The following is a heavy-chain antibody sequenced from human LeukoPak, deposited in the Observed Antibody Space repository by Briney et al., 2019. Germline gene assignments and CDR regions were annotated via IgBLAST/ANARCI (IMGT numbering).Heavy chain of an antibody. D-gene: IGHD1-7*01. J-gene: IGHJ1*01. V-gene: IGHV1-18*01. CDR3: ARDRVELQVEYFQH. CDR2: ISAYSGNT. CDR1: GGTFSSYA. Sequence: GASVKVSCKASGGTFSSYAISWVRQAPGQGLEWMGWISAYSGNTNYAQKLQGRVSMTTDTSTSTAYMELRSLRSDDTAVYYCARDRVELQVEYFQHWGQGTLVTVSS.